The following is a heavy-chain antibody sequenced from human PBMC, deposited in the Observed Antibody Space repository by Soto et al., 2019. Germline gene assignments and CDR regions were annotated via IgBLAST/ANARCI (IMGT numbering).Heavy chain of an antibody. D-gene: IGHD2-21*02. Sequence: QVQLVQSGAEVKKPGASVKVSCKASGYTFTSYDINWVRQAPGQGLEWMGWVSPNSGYTAYAQRFQGRVTMTRDKSISTAYMELTSLGSDDTAGYYCARGAAVTGDVWGQGTLVTVSS. CDR1: GYTFTSYD. V-gene: IGHV1-8*01. CDR3: ARGAAVTGDV. CDR2: VSPNSGYT. J-gene: IGHJ4*02.